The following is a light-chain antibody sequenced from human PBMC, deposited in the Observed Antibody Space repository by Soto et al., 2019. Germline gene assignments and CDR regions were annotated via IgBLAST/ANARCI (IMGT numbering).Light chain of an antibody. J-gene: IGKJ2*01. CDR1: QSVASN. CDR2: GAS. Sequence: EIVMTQSPASLSVSPGEGATLSCRAIQSVASNVAWYQQKPGQGPRLLIHGASTRAVGVPARFSGSGSGTDFTLTISSLQSEDFAVYDCQQYHNWPPQYTFGQGTKLQIK. V-gene: IGKV3-15*01. CDR3: QQYHNWPPQYT.